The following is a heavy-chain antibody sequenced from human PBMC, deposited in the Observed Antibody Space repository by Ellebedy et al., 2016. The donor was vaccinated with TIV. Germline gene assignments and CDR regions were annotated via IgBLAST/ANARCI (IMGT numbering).Heavy chain of an antibody. V-gene: IGHV4-39*01. CDR2: VYYSGSP. CDR3: ARTDPWQPIDD. Sequence: MPSETLSLTCGVSGGSVSNTRYYWAWIRQPPGKGLEWIGSVYYSGSPYYNPSFKSRVTLSADTSKNQFSLNLRTVTAADTAVYYCARTDPWQPIDDWGQGILVSVSS. CDR1: GGSVSNTRYY. J-gene: IGHJ4*02. D-gene: IGHD2-21*02.